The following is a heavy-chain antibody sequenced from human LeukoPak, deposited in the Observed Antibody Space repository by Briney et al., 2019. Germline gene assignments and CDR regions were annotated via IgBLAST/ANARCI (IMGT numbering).Heavy chain of an antibody. CDR1: GGTFSIYA. D-gene: IGHD5-12*01. J-gene: IGHJ5*02. V-gene: IGHV1-69*01. CDR3: ARGGPSVWLPSVWNWFDP. Sequence: ASVKVSCKASGGTFSIYAISWVRQAPGQGLEWMGGIIPIFGTANYAQKFQGRVTITADESTSTAYMELSSLRSEDTAVYYCARGGPSVWLPSVWNWFDPWGQGTLVTVSS. CDR2: IIPIFGTA.